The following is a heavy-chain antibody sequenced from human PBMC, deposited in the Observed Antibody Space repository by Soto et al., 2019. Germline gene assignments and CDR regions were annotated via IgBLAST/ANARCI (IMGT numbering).Heavy chain of an antibody. V-gene: IGHV1-69*13. Sequence: GASVQVSCKASGGTFSSYAISWVRQAPGQGLEWMGGIIPIFGTANYAQKFQGRVTITADESTSTGYMELSNLRSEDTAIYYCATSLELPLGVDIWGQGTTVTVSS. J-gene: IGHJ6*02. CDR3: ATSLELPLGVDI. CDR2: IIPIFGTA. CDR1: GGTFSSYA. D-gene: IGHD1-7*01.